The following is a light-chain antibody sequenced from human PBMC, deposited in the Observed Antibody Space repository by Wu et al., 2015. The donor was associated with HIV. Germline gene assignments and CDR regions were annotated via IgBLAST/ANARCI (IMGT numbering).Light chain of an antibody. CDR1: QTVSTD. CDR3: HQYRTWPLT. CDR2: SIS. J-gene: IGKJ1*01. Sequence: VMTQSPATLSVSPGERASLSCRASQTVSTDFAWYHQKPGQAPRLLMYSISVRATGVPARFTGSGSGTEFTLTISNMQSEDLGIYYCHQYRTWPLTFGQGTKV. V-gene: IGKV3-15*01.